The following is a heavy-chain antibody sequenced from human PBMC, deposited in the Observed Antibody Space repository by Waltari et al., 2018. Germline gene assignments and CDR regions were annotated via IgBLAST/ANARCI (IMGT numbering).Heavy chain of an antibody. CDR2: IHYSGST. V-gene: IGHV4-30-4*08. CDR3: ARDQGSVVVPAAIRGNWFDP. Sequence: QVQLQESGPGLVKPSQTLSLTCTVSGGSISSGDYYWSWIRQPPGQGLEWMGCIHYSGSTYYNPSLKSRVTISVDTSKNQFSLKLSSVTAADTAVYYCARDQGSVVVPAAIRGNWFDPWGQGTLVTVSS. J-gene: IGHJ5*02. CDR1: GGSISSGDYY. D-gene: IGHD2-2*01.